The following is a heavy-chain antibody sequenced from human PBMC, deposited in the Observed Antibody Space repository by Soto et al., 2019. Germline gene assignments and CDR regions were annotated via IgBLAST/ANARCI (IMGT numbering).Heavy chain of an antibody. J-gene: IGHJ6*03. CDR3: ARHRGRSTRYPYYYYYYMDV. CDR1: GGSISSSSYY. CDR2: IYYSGST. V-gene: IGHV4-39*01. Sequence: QLQLQESGPGLVKPSETLSLTCTVSGGSISSSSYYWGWIRQPPGKGLEWIGSIYYSGSTYYNPSLRSRVTISVDTSKNQFSLKLSSVTAADTAVYYCARHRGRSTRYPYYYYYYMDVWGKGTTVTVSS. D-gene: IGHD3-10*01.